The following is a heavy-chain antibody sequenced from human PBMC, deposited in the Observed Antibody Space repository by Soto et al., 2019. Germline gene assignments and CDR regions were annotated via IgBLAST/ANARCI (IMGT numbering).Heavy chain of an antibody. CDR1: GFIFSNYG. CDR3: AKETVTRHDY. Sequence: QVQMVESGGGVVQPGRSLRLSCAASGFIFSNYGMHWVRQAPGKGLEWVAVISDDGRNKYYADFVKGRFTISRDNSKNTLYLQMNILRAEDTAVYYCAKETVTRHDYWGQGTLVIVSS. V-gene: IGHV3-30*18. J-gene: IGHJ4*02. D-gene: IGHD4-17*01. CDR2: ISDDGRNK.